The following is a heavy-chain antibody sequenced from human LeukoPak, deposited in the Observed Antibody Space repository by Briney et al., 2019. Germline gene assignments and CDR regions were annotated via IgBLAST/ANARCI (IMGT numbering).Heavy chain of an antibody. D-gene: IGHD2-2*01. J-gene: IGHJ3*02. Sequence: ASVKVSFEASGYTFTSYGISWVRQAPGQGLEWMGWISAYNGNTNYAQKLQGRVTMTTDTSTSTAYMELRSLRSDGTAVYYCARDGLFVVVPAARGDAFDIWGQGTMVTVSS. CDR2: ISAYNGNT. CDR3: ARDGLFVVVPAARGDAFDI. V-gene: IGHV1-18*04. CDR1: GYTFTSYG.